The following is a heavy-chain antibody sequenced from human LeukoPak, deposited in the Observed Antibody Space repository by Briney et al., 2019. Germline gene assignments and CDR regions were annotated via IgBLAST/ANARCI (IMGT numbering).Heavy chain of an antibody. D-gene: IGHD6-19*01. Sequence: ESLNIYCQGSGYSFTSYWILWVRQPTGKSVEWIGIIYPGDSDTRYRPSFQGQVTISADKSISTAYLQWSSRKASDTAMYYCARVIAVAGTDIDYWGQGTLVTVSS. CDR1: GYSFTSYW. CDR3: ARVIAVAGTDIDY. V-gene: IGHV5-51*01. J-gene: IGHJ4*02. CDR2: IYPGDSDT.